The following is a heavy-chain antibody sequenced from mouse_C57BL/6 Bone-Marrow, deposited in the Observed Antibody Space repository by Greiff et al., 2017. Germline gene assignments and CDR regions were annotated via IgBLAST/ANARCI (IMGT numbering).Heavy chain of an antibody. CDR1: GYTFTSYW. V-gene: IGHV1-64*01. CDR3: AIYGNYWYFDV. CDR2: IHPNSGST. Sequence: VQLQQPGAELVKPGASVKLSCKASGYTFTSYWMHWVKQRPGQGLEWIGMIHPNSGSTNYNEKFKSKATLTVDKSSSTAYMQLSILTSEDSAVYYCAIYGNYWYFDVWGTGTTVTVSS. J-gene: IGHJ1*03. D-gene: IGHD2-1*01.